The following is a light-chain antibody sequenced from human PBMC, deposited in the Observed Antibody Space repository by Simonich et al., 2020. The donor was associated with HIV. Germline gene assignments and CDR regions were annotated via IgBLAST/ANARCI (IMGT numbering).Light chain of an antibody. J-gene: IGKJ3*01. Sequence: IVMTQSPLSLPVTHGEPASISCRSSQSLLGNNELNYLDWYLQKPGQSPQLLIYFGSNRASGVPERFSGSGSGTDFTLKISRVEAEDVGVYYCMQALQTPFTFGPGTKVDIK. CDR1: QSLLGNNELNY. V-gene: IGKV2-28*01. CDR3: MQALQTPFT. CDR2: FGS.